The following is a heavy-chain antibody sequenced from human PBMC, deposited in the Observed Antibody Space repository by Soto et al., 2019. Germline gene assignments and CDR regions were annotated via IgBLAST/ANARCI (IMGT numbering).Heavy chain of an antibody. Sequence: SETLSLTCAVYGGSFSGYYWSWIRQPPGKGLEWIGEINHSGSTNYNPSLKSRVTISVDTSKNQFSLKLSSVTAADTAVYYCARGSWYDYGVYYWFDPWGQGTLVTVSS. CDR2: INHSGST. D-gene: IGHD4-17*01. J-gene: IGHJ5*02. CDR3: ARGSWYDYGVYYWFDP. CDR1: GGSFSGYY. V-gene: IGHV4-34*01.